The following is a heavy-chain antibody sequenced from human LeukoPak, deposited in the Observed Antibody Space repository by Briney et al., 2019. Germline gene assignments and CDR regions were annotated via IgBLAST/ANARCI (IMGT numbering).Heavy chain of an antibody. Sequence: ASVKVSCKASGYTFTNYDINWVRQATGQGLEWMGYKNPNSGNSAYAQKFQGRVTITTDAPITTAYMELSGLRVEDSALYYCAREGLDYWGQGTLVTVSS. CDR3: AREGLDY. V-gene: IGHV1-8*01. CDR1: GYTFTNYD. CDR2: KNPNSGNS. J-gene: IGHJ4*02.